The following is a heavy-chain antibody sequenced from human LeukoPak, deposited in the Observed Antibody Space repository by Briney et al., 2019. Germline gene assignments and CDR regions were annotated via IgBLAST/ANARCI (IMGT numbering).Heavy chain of an antibody. CDR1: GDSVSSNSVT. Sequence: SQTLSLTCAISGDSVSSNSVTWNWIRQSPSRGLEWLGRTYYRSTWYNDYAVSMRGRMTVNPDTSKNQFSLHLNSVTPEDTAVYYCARRLTQYDCFDPWGQGILVTVSS. D-gene: IGHD2-2*01. J-gene: IGHJ5*02. CDR2: TYYRSTWYN. V-gene: IGHV6-1*01. CDR3: ARRLTQYDCFDP.